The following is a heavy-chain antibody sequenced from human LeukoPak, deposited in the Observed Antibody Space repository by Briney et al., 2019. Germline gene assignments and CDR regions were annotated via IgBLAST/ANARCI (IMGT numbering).Heavy chain of an antibody. CDR3: ARDAGRGYYTSDY. V-gene: IGHV3-20*04. D-gene: IGHD3-3*01. Sequence: GGSLRLSCAASGFTFDNYGMSWVRQAPGKGLEWVSGINWNGGSTAYADSVGGRFTISRDNAKNSLYLQMNSLRAEDTALYYCARDAGRGYYTSDYWGQGTLVTVSS. J-gene: IGHJ4*02. CDR2: INWNGGST. CDR1: GFTFDNYG.